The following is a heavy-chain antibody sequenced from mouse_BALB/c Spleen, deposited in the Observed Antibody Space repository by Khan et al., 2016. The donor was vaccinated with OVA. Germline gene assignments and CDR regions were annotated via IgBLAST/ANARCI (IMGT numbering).Heavy chain of an antibody. CDR3: ARYYGNYGWYFDV. V-gene: IGHV2-9*02. CDR2: IWTGGST. CDR1: GFSLTSYG. J-gene: IGHJ1*01. D-gene: IGHD2-1*01. Sequence: QVQLKQSGPGLVAPSQSLSITCTVSGFSLTSYGVHWFRQPPGKGLEWLGVIWTGGSTNYNSALMSRLSISKDNSKSQVFLKMNSLQTDDTAMYYCARYYGNYGWYFDVWGAGTTVTVSS.